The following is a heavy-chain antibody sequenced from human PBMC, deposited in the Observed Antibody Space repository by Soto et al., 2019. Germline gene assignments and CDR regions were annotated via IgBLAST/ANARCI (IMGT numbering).Heavy chain of an antibody. CDR2: IYYSGTT. D-gene: IGHD3-22*01. J-gene: IGHJ5*02. V-gene: IGHV4-39*01. CDR1: GGSMSRGDYY. Sequence: PSETLYLTCTVSGGSMSRGDYYWSWIRQPPGKGLEWIGSIYYSGTTYYSPSLKSRVTISVDTSKNQFSLKLSSVTAADTAVYYCVILDYHDRRGYLASWAQGTLVTGSS. CDR3: VILDYHDRRGYLAS.